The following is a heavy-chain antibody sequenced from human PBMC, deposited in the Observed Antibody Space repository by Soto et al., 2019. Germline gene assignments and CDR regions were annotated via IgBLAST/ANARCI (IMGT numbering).Heavy chain of an antibody. Sequence: SETLSLTCTVSGGSISSSSYYWGWIRQPPGKGLEWIGSIYYSGSTYYNPSLKSRVTISVDTSKNQFSLKLSSVTAADTAVYYCASMKYSSSSGVFRNWFDPWGQGTLVTVSS. CDR1: GGSISSSSYY. V-gene: IGHV4-39*01. CDR2: IYYSGST. D-gene: IGHD6-6*01. CDR3: ASMKYSSSSGVFRNWFDP. J-gene: IGHJ5*02.